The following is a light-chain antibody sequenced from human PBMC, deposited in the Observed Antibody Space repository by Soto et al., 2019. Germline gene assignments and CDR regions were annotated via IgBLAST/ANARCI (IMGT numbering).Light chain of an antibody. Sequence: EVMMTQFSDTVSGTPGEEITLSGGGSQSVRTNLAWYQQRPGQAPRLLIHYSSTRATDVPARFSGSGSGTNFTLAISSLQSEEFAVYFCQQYAYWPETFGQGTKVEIK. J-gene: IGKJ1*01. CDR2: YSS. CDR3: QQYAYWPET. V-gene: IGKV3D-15*01. CDR1: QSVRTN.